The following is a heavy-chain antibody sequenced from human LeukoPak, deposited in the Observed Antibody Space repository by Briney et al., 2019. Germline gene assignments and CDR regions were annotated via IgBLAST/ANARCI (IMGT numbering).Heavy chain of an antibody. J-gene: IGHJ4*02. D-gene: IGHD3-22*01. V-gene: IGHV1-18*01. CDR3: ARGSPPRRNYDSSGYYSYYFDY. Sequence: GASVKVSCKTSGYTFTSYGITWVRQAPGQGLEWMGWISAYNGNTKYAQKVQGRVTMTTDTSTSTAYMELRSLRSDDTAVYYCARGSPPRRNYDSSGYYSYYFDYWGQGTLVAVSS. CDR1: GYTFTSYG. CDR2: ISAYNGNT.